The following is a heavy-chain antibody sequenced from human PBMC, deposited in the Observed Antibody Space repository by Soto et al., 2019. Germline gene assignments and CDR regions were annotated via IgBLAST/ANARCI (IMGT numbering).Heavy chain of an antibody. V-gene: IGHV1-2*04. CDR3: ARDTYYYGSGSYYTLYYYYGMDV. D-gene: IGHD3-10*01. J-gene: IGHJ6*02. CDR2: INPNSGGT. CDR1: GYTFTGYY. Sequence: ASVKVSCKASGYTFTGYYMHWVRQAPGQGLEWMRWINPNSGGTNYAQKFQGWVTMTRDTSISTAYMELSRLRSDDTAVYYCARDTYYYGSGSYYTLYYYYGMDVWGQGTTVTVS.